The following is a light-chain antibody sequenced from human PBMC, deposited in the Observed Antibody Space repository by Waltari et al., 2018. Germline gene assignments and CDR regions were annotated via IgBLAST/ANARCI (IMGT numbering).Light chain of an antibody. V-gene: IGKV1-9*01. CDR1: QDISSS. CDR3: QQVNNYPFT. J-gene: IGKJ3*01. Sequence: DIQLTQSPSFLSASVGDRVNITCRASQDISSSLAWYQQKPERAPKLLIYAASTLQSGVPSRLSGSGSGTEFTLTISSLQPEDFVTYYCQQVNNYPFTFGPGTILDVK. CDR2: AAS.